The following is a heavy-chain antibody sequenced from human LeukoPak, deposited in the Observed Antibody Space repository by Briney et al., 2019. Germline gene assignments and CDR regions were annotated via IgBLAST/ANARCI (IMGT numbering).Heavy chain of an antibody. CDR1: GGSISSSSYY. CDR2: IYYSGST. D-gene: IGHD2-8*02. Sequence: PKENPFLTCTVTGGSISSSSYYWDWIRQTQGKGLEWIGSIYYSGSTYYNPSLKSRVTISVDTSKNQFSLKLTSVTAADTAVYYCARRPIRTSATYFFDYWGQGTLVTVSS. J-gene: IGHJ4*02. CDR3: ARRPIRTSATYFFDY. V-gene: IGHV4-39*01.